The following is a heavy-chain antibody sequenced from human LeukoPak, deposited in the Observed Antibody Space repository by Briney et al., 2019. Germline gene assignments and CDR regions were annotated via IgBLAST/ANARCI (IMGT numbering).Heavy chain of an antibody. D-gene: IGHD3-16*01. J-gene: IGHJ4*02. CDR2: VIPIFGTA. CDR3: ASGLRLGELSLSMDY. CDR1: GATFTNYA. V-gene: IGHV1-69*06. Sequence: SVTVSFKASGATFTNYAISWVGQAPGQGREWMGGVIPIFGTANYAQRFQGRVTITADKTTSTANMELSSLRSEDTALYYCASGLRLGELSLSMDYWGQGTLVTVSA.